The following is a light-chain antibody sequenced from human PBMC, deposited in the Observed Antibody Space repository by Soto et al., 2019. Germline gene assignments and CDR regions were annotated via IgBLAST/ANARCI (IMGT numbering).Light chain of an antibody. Sequence: EIWMTHSPATLSVSPRERATLSCRASQSVSSNLAWYQQKPGQAPRLLIYGASTRATGIPARFSGSGSGTEFTLTISSLQSEDFAVYYCQQYNNWPPWTFGQGTKVDIK. V-gene: IGKV3-15*01. CDR1: QSVSSN. J-gene: IGKJ1*01. CDR3: QQYNNWPPWT. CDR2: GAS.